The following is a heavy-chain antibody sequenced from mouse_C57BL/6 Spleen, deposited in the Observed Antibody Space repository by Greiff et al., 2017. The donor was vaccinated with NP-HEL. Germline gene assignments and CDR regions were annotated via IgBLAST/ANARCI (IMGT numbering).Heavy chain of an antibody. J-gene: IGHJ1*03. CDR3: ARGGIYYGSSPAEFDV. D-gene: IGHD1-1*01. Sequence: EVKLQESGPGMVKPSQSLSLTCTVTGYSITSGYDWHWIRHFPGNKLEWMGYISYSGSTNYHPSLKSRISITHDTSKNHFFLKLNSVTTEDTATYYCARGGIYYGSSPAEFDVWGTGTTVTVSS. V-gene: IGHV3-1*01. CDR2: ISYSGST. CDR1: GYSITSGYD.